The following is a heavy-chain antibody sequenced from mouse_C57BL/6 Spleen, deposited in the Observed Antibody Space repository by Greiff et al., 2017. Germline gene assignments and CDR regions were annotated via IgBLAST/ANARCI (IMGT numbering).Heavy chain of an antibody. CDR1: GFTFSSYA. Sequence: EVKVVESGGGLVKPGGSLKLSCAASGFTFSSYAMSWVRQTPEKRLEWVATISDGGSYTYYPDNVKGRFTISRDNAKNNLYLQMSHLKSEDTAMYYCARDYDYWYFDVWGTGTTVTVSA. D-gene: IGHD2-12*01. CDR3: ARDYDYWYFDV. J-gene: IGHJ1*03. V-gene: IGHV5-4*01. CDR2: ISDGGSYT.